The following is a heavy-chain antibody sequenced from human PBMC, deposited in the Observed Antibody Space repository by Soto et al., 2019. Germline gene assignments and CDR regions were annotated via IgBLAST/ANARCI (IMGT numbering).Heavy chain of an antibody. CDR2: IYYSGST. D-gene: IGHD6-13*01. CDR3: ARDLLDGAAAGTGGMDV. CDR1: GGSISSGGYY. V-gene: IGHV4-31*03. Sequence: TSETLSLTCSVSGGSISSGGYYWSWIRQHPGKGLEWIGYIYYSGSTYYNPSLKSRVTISVDTSKNQFSLKLSSVTAADTAVYYCARDLLDGAAAGTGGMDVWGQGTTVTVSS. J-gene: IGHJ6*02.